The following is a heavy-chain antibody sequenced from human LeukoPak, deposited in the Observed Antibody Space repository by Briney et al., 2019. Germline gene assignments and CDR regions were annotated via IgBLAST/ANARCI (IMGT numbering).Heavy chain of an antibody. Sequence: SETLSLTCTVSGASISSYCWSWIRQPPGKGLEWIGYIFHSGSTNYNPSLKSRVTISVDTSKNQLSLKLSSVTAADTAVYYCARGAPGGNDYGDYWGQGTLVTVSS. CDR2: IFHSGST. CDR3: ARGAPGGNDYGDY. CDR1: GASISSYC. J-gene: IGHJ4*02. V-gene: IGHV4-59*01.